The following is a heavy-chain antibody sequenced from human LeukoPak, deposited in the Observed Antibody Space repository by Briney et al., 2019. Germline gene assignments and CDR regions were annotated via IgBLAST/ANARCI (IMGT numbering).Heavy chain of an antibody. Sequence: PGGSLRLSCAASGFTFSGSAMHWVRQASGKGLEWVGRIRSKANSYATAYAASVKGRFTISRDDSKNTAYLQMNSLRAEDTTVYSCAKDQGVWSGYFDYWGQGTLVTVSS. CDR2: IRSKANSYAT. V-gene: IGHV3-73*01. J-gene: IGHJ4*02. CDR3: AKDQGVWSGYFDY. D-gene: IGHD3-3*01. CDR1: GFTFSGSA.